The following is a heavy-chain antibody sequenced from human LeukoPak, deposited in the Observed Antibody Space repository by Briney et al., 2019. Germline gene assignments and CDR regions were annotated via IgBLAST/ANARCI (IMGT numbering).Heavy chain of an antibody. J-gene: IGHJ2*01. CDR1: GGSFSGYY. D-gene: IGHD3-16*01. CDR2: INHSGST. V-gene: IGHV4-34*01. CDR3: ARASFGSLWYFDL. Sequence: SSETLSLTCAVYGGSFSGYYWSWIRQPPGKGLEWIGEINHSGSTNYNPSLKSRVTISVDTSKNQFSLKLSSVTAADTAVYYCARASFGSLWYFDLWGRGTLVTASS.